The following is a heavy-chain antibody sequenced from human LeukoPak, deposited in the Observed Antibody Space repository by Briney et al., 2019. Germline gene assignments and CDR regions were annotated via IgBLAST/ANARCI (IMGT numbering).Heavy chain of an antibody. D-gene: IGHD5-18*01. Sequence: PGGSLRLSCAASGFTVSTYAMSWVRQPPGKGLEWIGSIYYSKNTYYNPSLKSRVTISADTSKNQFSLTLGSVSATDTAVYYCVSPRGFSYGYFDYWGQGTLVTVSS. CDR3: VSPRGFSYGYFDY. CDR2: IYYSKNT. J-gene: IGHJ4*02. CDR1: GFTVSTYA. V-gene: IGHV4-39*01.